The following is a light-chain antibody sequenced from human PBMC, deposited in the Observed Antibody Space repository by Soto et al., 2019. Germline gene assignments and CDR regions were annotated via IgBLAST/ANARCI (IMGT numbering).Light chain of an antibody. V-gene: IGLV1-51*01. J-gene: IGLJ2*01. Sequence: QSVLTQPPSVSAAPGQQVTISCSGSSSNIGEYFVSWYQQLPGTAPKLLIYDNHKRPSGVPDRFSGSKSGTSATLGITGLQTGDEADYYCGTWDSSLTAVVFGGGTKVTVL. CDR3: GTWDSSLTAVV. CDR1: SSNIGEYF. CDR2: DNH.